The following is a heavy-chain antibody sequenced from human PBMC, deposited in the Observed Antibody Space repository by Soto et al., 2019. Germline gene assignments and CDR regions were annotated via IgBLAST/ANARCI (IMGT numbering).Heavy chain of an antibody. J-gene: IGHJ4*02. D-gene: IGHD4-17*01. CDR1: GGSISSGGYY. CDR2: IYYSGST. Sequence: QVQLQESGPGLVKPSQTLSLTCTVSGGSISSGGYYWSWIRQHPGKGLEWIGYIYYSGSTYYNPSLKSRVTISVDTSKNQFSLKLSSVTAADTAVYYCAREVGDMTTVTTKSDYWGRGTLVTVSS. CDR3: AREVGDMTTVTTKSDY. V-gene: IGHV4-31*03.